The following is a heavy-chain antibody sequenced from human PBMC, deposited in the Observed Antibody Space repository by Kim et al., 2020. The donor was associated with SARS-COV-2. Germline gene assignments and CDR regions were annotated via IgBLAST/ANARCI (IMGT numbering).Heavy chain of an antibody. J-gene: IGHJ6*02. CDR3: AKDYGGTI. Sequence: SSSYIHYADSVKVRFTVSRDNAKNSLYLHLNSLRADDTAVYYCAKDYGGTIWGQGTTVTVSS. CDR2: SSSYI. D-gene: IGHD4-17*01. V-gene: IGHV3-21*01.